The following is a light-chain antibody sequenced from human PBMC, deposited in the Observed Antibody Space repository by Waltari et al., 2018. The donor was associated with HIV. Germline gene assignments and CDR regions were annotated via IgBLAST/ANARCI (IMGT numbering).Light chain of an antibody. CDR1: HSVSSY. Sequence: EIVLTQSPATLSLSPGERATLSCWASHSVSSYIAWYQHKPGQAPRLLIYDASNRATDIPARFSGSGSGADFTLTISSLEPEDFAVYYCQQRSNWPPITFGQGTRLEIK. V-gene: IGKV3-11*01. CDR3: QQRSNWPPIT. J-gene: IGKJ5*01. CDR2: DAS.